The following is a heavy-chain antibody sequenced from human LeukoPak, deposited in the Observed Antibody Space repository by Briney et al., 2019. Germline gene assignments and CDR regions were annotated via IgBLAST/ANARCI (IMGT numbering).Heavy chain of an antibody. J-gene: IGHJ3*02. CDR2: IVVGSGNT. Sequence: SVKVSCKASGFTFTSSAVQWVRQARGQRLEWIGWIVVGSGNTNYAQKFQERVTITRDMSTSTAYMELSSLRSEDTAVYYCARDSVVVPAAILADAFDIWGQGTMVTASS. V-gene: IGHV1-58*01. CDR3: ARDSVVVPAAILADAFDI. CDR1: GFTFTSSA. D-gene: IGHD2-2*02.